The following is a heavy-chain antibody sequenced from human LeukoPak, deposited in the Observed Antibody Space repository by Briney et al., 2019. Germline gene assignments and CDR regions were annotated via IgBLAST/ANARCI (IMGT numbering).Heavy chain of an antibody. V-gene: IGHV1-18*01. D-gene: IGHD6-13*01. CDR1: GYTFTSYG. Sequence: ASVKVSCKASGYTFTSYGISWVRQAPGQGLEWMGWISAHNGNTNYAQKLQGRVTMTTDTSTSTAYMELRSLRSDDTAVYYCARDRAAGTANKIDYWGQGTLVTVSS. J-gene: IGHJ4*02. CDR3: ARDRAAGTANKIDY. CDR2: ISAHNGNT.